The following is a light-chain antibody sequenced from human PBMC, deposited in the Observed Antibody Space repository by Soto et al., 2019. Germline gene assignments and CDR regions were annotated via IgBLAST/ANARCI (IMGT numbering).Light chain of an antibody. CDR3: QVWDGSSDGV. CDR2: DDR. V-gene: IGLV3-21*02. Sequence: SYELTQPPSVSVAPGQTGRITCGGNNIGDKSVHWYQQKPGQAPVLVVYDDRDRPSGIPERFSGSNSGNTATLTISRVEAGDEADYYCQVWDGSSDGVFGGGTQLTVL. J-gene: IGLJ3*02. CDR1: NIGDKS.